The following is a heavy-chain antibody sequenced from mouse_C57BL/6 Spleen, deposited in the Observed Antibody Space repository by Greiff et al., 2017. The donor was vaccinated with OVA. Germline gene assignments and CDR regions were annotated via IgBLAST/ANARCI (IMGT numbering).Heavy chain of an antibody. CDR3: TRSYYYGSGSPYFDY. CDR1: GYTFTDYE. V-gene: IGHV1-15*01. J-gene: IGHJ2*01. CDR2: IDPETGGT. D-gene: IGHD1-1*01. Sequence: VQLQQSGAELVRPGASVTLSCKASGYTFTDYEMHWVKQTPVHGLEWIGAIDPETGGTAYNQKFKGKAILTADKSSSTAYMELRSLTSEDSAVYYCTRSYYYGSGSPYFDYWGQGTTLTVSS.